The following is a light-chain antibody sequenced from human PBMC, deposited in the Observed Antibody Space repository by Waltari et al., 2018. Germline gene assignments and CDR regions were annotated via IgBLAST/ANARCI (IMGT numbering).Light chain of an antibody. Sequence: QSVLTQPPSVSAAPGQSVTISCSGGSSNIGHHELAWYQQIPGTAPKLLITDNNKRPFGIPDRFSGSKSGTSATLGITGLQTGDEADYYCATWDSRLSVVVFGGGTKVTVL. CDR3: ATWDSRLSVVV. J-gene: IGLJ3*02. V-gene: IGLV1-51*01. CDR2: DNN. CDR1: SSNIGHHE.